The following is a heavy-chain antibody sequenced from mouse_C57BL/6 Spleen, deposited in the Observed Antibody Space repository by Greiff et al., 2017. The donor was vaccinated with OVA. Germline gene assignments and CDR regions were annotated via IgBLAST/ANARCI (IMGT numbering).Heavy chain of an antibody. D-gene: IGHD1-1*01. V-gene: IGHV1-18*01. CDR3: ARRATTDWYFDV. Sequence: EVQLQESGPELVKPGASVKIPCKASGYTFTDYNMDWVKQSHGKSLEWIGDINPNNGGTIYNQKFKGKATLTVDKSSSTAYMELRSLTSEDTAVYYCARRATTDWYFDVWGTGTTVTVSS. J-gene: IGHJ1*03. CDR1: GYTFTDYN. CDR2: INPNNGGT.